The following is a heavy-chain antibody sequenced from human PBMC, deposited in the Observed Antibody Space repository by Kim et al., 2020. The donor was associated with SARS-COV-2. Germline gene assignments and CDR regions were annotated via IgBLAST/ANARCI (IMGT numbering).Heavy chain of an antibody. CDR3: AALRSGWYNFDY. J-gene: IGHJ4*02. CDR2: IVVGSGNT. Sequence: SVKVSCKASGFTFTSSAVQWVRQARGQRLEWIGWIVVGSGNTNYAQKFQERVTITRDMSTSTAYMELSSLRSEDTAVYYCAALRSGWYNFDYWGQGTLVTVSS. V-gene: IGHV1-58*01. D-gene: IGHD6-19*01. CDR1: GFTFTSSA.